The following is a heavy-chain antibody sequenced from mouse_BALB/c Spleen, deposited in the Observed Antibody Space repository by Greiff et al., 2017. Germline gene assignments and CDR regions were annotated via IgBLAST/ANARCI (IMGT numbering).Heavy chain of an antibody. Sequence: VQGVESGPGLVAPSQSLSITCTVSGFSLTSYGVHWVRQPPGKGLEWLGVIWAGGSTNYNSALMSRLSISKDNSKSQVFLKMNSLQTDDTAMYYCAREVYDYDEGYFDVWGAGTTVTVSS. V-gene: IGHV2-9*02. CDR1: GFSLTSYG. J-gene: IGHJ1*01. CDR3: AREVYDYDEGYFDV. CDR2: IWAGGST. D-gene: IGHD2-4*01.